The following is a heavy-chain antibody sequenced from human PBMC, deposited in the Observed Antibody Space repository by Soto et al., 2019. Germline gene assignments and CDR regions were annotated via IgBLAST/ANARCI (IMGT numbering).Heavy chain of an antibody. D-gene: IGHD3-10*01. Sequence: RASVKVSCKASGGTFSSYAISWVRQAPGQGLEWMGGIIPIFGTANYAQKFQGRVTITADESTSTAYMELSSLRSEDTAVYYCARGVGITMVRGVKPNYYYYDGMDVCGQGTTVTVS. CDR1: GGTFSSYA. J-gene: IGHJ6*02. V-gene: IGHV1-69*13. CDR2: IIPIFGTA. CDR3: ARGVGITMVRGVKPNYYYYDGMDV.